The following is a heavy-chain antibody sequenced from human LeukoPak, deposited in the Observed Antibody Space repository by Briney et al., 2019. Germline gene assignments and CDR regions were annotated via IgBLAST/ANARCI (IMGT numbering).Heavy chain of an antibody. CDR3: ARGLGYSYGQNWFDP. Sequence: GASVKVSCKAPGYTFTSYDINWVRQATGQGLEWMGWMNPNSGNTGYAQKFQGRVTITRNTSISTAYMELSSLRSEDTAVYYCARGLGYSYGQNWFDPWGQGTLVTVSS. J-gene: IGHJ5*02. CDR1: GYTFTSYD. CDR2: MNPNSGNT. D-gene: IGHD5-18*01. V-gene: IGHV1-8*03.